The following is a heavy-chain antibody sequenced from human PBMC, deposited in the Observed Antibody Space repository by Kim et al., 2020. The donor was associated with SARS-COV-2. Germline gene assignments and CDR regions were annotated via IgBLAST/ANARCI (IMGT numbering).Heavy chain of an antibody. Sequence: GASLQISCKGSGYRFTSHWITWVRQMPGKGLEWMGRIDLRDSYTTYSPSFQGHVTISADKSISTAYLQWSSLKASDTAIYYCARGSDYDYWGQGTLVTVSS. J-gene: IGHJ4*02. CDR1: GYRFTSHW. V-gene: IGHV5-10-1*01. D-gene: IGHD4-17*01. CDR3: ARGSDYDY. CDR2: IDLRDSYT.